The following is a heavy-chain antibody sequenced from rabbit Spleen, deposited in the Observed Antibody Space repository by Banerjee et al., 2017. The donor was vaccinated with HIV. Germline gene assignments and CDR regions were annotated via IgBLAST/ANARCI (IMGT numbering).Heavy chain of an antibody. D-gene: IGHD1-1*01. CDR1: GFSFSRSYY. CDR3: ARDLTGVIGWNFNL. Sequence: QSLEESGGDLVRPEGSLTLTCTASGFSFSRSYYMCWVRQAPGKGLEWIACIAVGGGGSTYYASWAKGRFTISKTSSTTVTLQMTSLTAADTATYFCARDLTGVIGWNFNLWGPGTLVTVS. CDR2: IAVGGGGST. V-gene: IGHV1S40*01. J-gene: IGHJ4*01.